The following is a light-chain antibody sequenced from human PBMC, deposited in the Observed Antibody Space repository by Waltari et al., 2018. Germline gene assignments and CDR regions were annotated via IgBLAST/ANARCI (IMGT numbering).Light chain of an antibody. J-gene: IGKJ5*01. CDR1: SVLYSSNNKNY. CDR2: WAS. CDR3: QQYYSTPIT. Sequence: SVLYSSNNKNYLAWYQQKPGQPPNLLIFWASTRESGFPDRFNGSGSGTDFTLTISSLQAEDVAVYYCQQYYSTPITFGQGTRLEI. V-gene: IGKV4-1*01.